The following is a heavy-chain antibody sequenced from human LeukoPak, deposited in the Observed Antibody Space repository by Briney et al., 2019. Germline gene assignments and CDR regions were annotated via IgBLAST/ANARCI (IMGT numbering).Heavy chain of an antibody. CDR1: GFTFSSYA. CDR3: ARGRYTSTNRFDP. V-gene: IGHV3-30-3*01. CDR2: ISYDGSNK. J-gene: IGHJ5*02. Sequence: GGSLRLSCAASGFTFSSYAMHWVRQAPGKGLEWVAVISYDGSNKYYADSVKGRFTISRDNSKNTLYLQMNSLRTEDTAVYYCARGRYTSTNRFDPWGQGTLVTVSS. D-gene: IGHD1-26*01.